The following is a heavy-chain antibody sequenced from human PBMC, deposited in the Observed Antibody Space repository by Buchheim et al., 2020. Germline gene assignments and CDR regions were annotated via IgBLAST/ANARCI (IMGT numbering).Heavy chain of an antibody. J-gene: IGHJ4*02. CDR1: GFTVSSNY. V-gene: IGHV3-53*04. CDR2: IYSVDST. CDR3: ASTLGRLYFDY. Sequence: EVQLVESGGGLVQPGGSLRLSCAASGFTVSSNYMRWVRQAPWKGLDWVSVIYSVDSTYYAHSVKGRFTISRHNSKNPLYLHMNSLRAEDTAVYYCASTLGRLYFDYWGQGTL. D-gene: IGHD7-27*01.